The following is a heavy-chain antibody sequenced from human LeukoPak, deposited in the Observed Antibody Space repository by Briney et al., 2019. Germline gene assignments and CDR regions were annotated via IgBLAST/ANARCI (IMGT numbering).Heavy chain of an antibody. D-gene: IGHD3-10*01. CDR1: GFTFSSYA. Sequence: GGSLRLSCAASGFTFSSYAMRWVRKAPGKGLEWVSAISGSGGSTYYADSVKGRFTISRDNSKNTLYLQMNSLRAEDTAVYYCAKVSIWFGEEIDYWGQGTLVTVSS. V-gene: IGHV3-23*01. CDR2: ISGSGGST. CDR3: AKVSIWFGEEIDY. J-gene: IGHJ4*02.